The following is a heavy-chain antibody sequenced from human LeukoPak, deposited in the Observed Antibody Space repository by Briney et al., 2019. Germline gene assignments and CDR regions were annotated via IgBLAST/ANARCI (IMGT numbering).Heavy chain of an antibody. Sequence: PGGSLRLSCAASGFTVSSNYMSWVRQPPGKGLEWIGEINHSGSTIYNPSLKSRVTISVDTSKNQFSLRLSSVTAADTAMYYCARAPGELLYNSGWYAGSSAFGIWGQGTMVTVSS. CDR3: ARAPGELLYNSGWYAGSSAFGI. V-gene: IGHV4-34*01. J-gene: IGHJ3*02. CDR2: INHSGST. D-gene: IGHD6-19*01. CDR1: GFTVSSNY.